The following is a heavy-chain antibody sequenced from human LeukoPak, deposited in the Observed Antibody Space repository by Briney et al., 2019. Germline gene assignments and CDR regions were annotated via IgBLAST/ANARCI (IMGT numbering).Heavy chain of an antibody. D-gene: IGHD6-19*01. Sequence: ASVKVSCKASGYTFTSYYMHWVRQAPGQGLEWMGIINPSGGSTSYAQKFQGRVTMTRDTSTSTVYMELSSLRSEDTAVYYCAREGPSSIAVAGSFDYWGQGTLVTVSS. CDR2: INPSGGST. CDR3: AREGPSSIAVAGSFDY. CDR1: GYTFTSYY. V-gene: IGHV1-46*01. J-gene: IGHJ4*02.